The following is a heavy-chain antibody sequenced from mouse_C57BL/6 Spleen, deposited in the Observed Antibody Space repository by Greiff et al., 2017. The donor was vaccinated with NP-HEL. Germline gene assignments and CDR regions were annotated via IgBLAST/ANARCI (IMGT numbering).Heavy chain of an antibody. CDR1: GYTFTSYW. D-gene: IGHD1-1*01. CDR3: ARSLITSKAMDY. Sequence: VQLQQPGAELVRPGSSVKLSCKASGYTFTSYWMDWVKQRPGQGLEWIGDIYPSDSETHYNQKFKDKATLTVDKSSSTAYMQLSSLTSEDSAVYYCARSLITSKAMDYWGQGTSVTVSS. J-gene: IGHJ4*01. CDR2: IYPSDSET. V-gene: IGHV1-61*01.